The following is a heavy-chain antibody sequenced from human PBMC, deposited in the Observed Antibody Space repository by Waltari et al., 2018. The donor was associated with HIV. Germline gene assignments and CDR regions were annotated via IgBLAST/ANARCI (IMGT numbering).Heavy chain of an antibody. CDR3: ASPYCSGGSCYNYEGFDY. Sequence: QVQLVQSGAEVKKPGASVKVACKASGYTFTGYYMHWVRQAEGEGLEWMGWINPNSGGTNYAQKFQGRVTMTRDTSISTAYMELSRLRSDDTAVYYCASPYCSGGSCYNYEGFDYWGQGTLVTVSS. V-gene: IGHV1-2*02. CDR2: INPNSGGT. CDR1: GYTFTGYY. J-gene: IGHJ4*02. D-gene: IGHD2-15*01.